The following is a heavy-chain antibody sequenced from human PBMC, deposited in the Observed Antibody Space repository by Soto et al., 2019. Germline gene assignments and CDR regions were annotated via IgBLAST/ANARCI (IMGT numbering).Heavy chain of an antibody. CDR3: ARWLIKLAGGAFDI. D-gene: IGHD3-16*01. Sequence: PGWSLRLACASSGFTFSSSVVHWVRQAPGKGLEWVAVISSDESNEDYADSVKGRFSISRDNSKNTLYLQMSSQRADDTAVYYWARWLIKLAGGAFDIWGQGTMVTV. V-gene: IGHV3-33*01. CDR1: GFTFSSSV. J-gene: IGHJ3*02. CDR2: ISSDESNE.